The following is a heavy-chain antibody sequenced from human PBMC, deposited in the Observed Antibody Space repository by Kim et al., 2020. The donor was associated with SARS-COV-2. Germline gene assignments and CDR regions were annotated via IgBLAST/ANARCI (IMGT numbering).Heavy chain of an antibody. J-gene: IGHJ4*02. CDR1: GFTFSYYS. CDR3: ARVGGSGYDYESDY. V-gene: IGHV3-48*02. CDR2: ISRSSSTI. D-gene: IGHD5-12*01. Sequence: GGSLRLSCAASGFTFSYYSMNWVRQAPGKGLEWVSYISRSSSTIYYADSVKGRFTISRDNAKNSLYLQMNSLRDEDTAVYYCARVGGSGYDYESDYWGQGTLVTVSS.